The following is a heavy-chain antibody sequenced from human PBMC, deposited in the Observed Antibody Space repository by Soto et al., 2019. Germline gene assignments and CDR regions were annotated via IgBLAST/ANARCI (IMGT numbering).Heavy chain of an antibody. D-gene: IGHD3-10*01. CDR2: IIPIFGTA. CDR1: GGTFSSYA. V-gene: IGHV1-69*13. J-gene: IGHJ3*02. CDR3: ARAKTSRGLRDDAFDI. Sequence: ASVKVSCKASGGTFSSYAISWVRQAPGQGLEWMGGIIPIFGTANYAQKFQGRVTITADESTSTAYMELSSLRSEDTAVYYCARAKTSRGLRDDAFDIWGQGTMVTVSS.